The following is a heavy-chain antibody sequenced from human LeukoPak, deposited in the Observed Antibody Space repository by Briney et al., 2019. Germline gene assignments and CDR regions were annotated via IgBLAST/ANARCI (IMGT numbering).Heavy chain of an antibody. CDR1: GGSFSGYY. Sequence: PSETLSLTCAVYGGSFSGYYWSWIRQPPGKGLEWSGEINHSGSTNYNPSLKSRVTISVDTSKNQFSLKLSSVTAADTAVYYCARSGTYGDYSFDYWGQGTLVTVSS. CDR3: ARSGTYGDYSFDY. V-gene: IGHV4-34*01. CDR2: INHSGST. J-gene: IGHJ4*02. D-gene: IGHD4-17*01.